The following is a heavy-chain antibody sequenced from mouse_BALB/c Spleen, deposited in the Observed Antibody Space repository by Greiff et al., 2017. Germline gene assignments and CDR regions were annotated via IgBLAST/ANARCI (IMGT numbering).Heavy chain of an antibody. V-gene: IGHV1-4*02. D-gene: IGHD1-1*01. CDR2: INPSSGYT. Sequence: QVQLQQSAPELARPGASVKMSCKASGYTFTSYTMHWVKQRPGQGLEWIGYINPSSGYTEYNQKFKDKTTLTADKSSSTAYMQLSSLTSEDSAVYYCASPTVVFDYWGQGTTLTVSS. CDR3: ASPTVVFDY. J-gene: IGHJ2*01. CDR1: GYTFTSYT.